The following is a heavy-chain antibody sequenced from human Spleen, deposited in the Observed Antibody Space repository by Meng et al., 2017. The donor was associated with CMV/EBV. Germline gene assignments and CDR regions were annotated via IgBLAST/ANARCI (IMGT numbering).Heavy chain of an antibody. J-gene: IGHJ5*02. V-gene: IGHV4-38-2*02. Sequence: SETLSLTCTVSGYSISSGYYWGWIRQPPGKGLEWIGSIYHSGSTYYNPSLKSRVTISVDTSKNQFSLKLSSVTAADTAVYYCARVVLDCGGDCYPGWFDPWGQGTLVTVSS. D-gene: IGHD2-21*01. CDR3: ARVVLDCGGDCYPGWFDP. CDR1: GYSISSGYY. CDR2: IYHSGST.